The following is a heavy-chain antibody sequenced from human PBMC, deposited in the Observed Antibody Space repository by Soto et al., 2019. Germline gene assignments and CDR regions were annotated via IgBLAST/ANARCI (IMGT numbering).Heavy chain of an antibody. CDR3: ARVYGGYAESFDY. V-gene: IGHV4-31*03. J-gene: IGHJ4*02. CDR2: IYYSGST. CDR1: GGSISSGSYY. Sequence: SETLSLTCTVSGGSISSGSYYWSWIRQHPGKGLEWIGYIYYSGSTYYNPSLKSRVTISVETSKNQFSLKLSSVTAADTAVYYCARVYGGYAESFDYWGQGTLVTVSS. D-gene: IGHD5-12*01.